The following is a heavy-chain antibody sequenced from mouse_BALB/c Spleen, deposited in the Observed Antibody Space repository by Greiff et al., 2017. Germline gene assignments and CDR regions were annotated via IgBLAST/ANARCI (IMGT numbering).Heavy chain of an antibody. CDR1: GFTFTDYY. CDR2: IRNKANGYTT. V-gene: IGHV7-3*02. Sequence: EVKLVESGGGLVQPGGSLRLSCATSGFTFTDYYMSWVRQPPGKALEWLGFIRNKANGYTTEYSASVKGRFTISRDNSQSILYLQMNTLRAEDSATYYCAREDGNYWYFDVWGAGTTVTVSS. CDR3: AREDGNYWYFDV. J-gene: IGHJ1*01. D-gene: IGHD2-1*01.